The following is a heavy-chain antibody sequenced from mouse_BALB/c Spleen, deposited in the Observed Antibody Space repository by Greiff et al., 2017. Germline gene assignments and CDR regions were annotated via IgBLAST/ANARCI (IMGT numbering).Heavy chain of an antibody. CDR1: GYSITSGYY. CDR3: ARYGSLRYYAMDY. V-gene: IGHV3-6*02. Sequence: DVKLQESGPGLVKPSQSLSLTCSVTGYSITSGYYWNWIRQFPGNKLEWMGYISYDGSNNYNPSLKNRISITRDTSKNQFFLKLNSVTTEDTATYYCARYGSLRYYAMDYWGQGTSVTVSS. CDR2: ISYDGSN. D-gene: IGHD1-1*01. J-gene: IGHJ4*01.